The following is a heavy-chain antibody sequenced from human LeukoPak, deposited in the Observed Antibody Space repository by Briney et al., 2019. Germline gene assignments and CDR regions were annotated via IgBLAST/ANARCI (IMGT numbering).Heavy chain of an antibody. CDR1: GGSISSYY. CDR3: ARATDASSGYFWFDP. Sequence: SETLSLTCTVSGGSISSYYWSWIRQPPGKGLEWIGYMHYSGSTNYNPSLKSRVTISVDTSKNQFSLKLSSVTAADTAMYYCARATDASSGYFWFDPWGQGTLVTVSS. J-gene: IGHJ5*02. D-gene: IGHD3-22*01. CDR2: MHYSGST. V-gene: IGHV4-59*01.